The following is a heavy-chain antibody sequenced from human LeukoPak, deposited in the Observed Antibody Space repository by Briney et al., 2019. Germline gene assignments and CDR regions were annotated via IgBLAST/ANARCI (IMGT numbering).Heavy chain of an antibody. D-gene: IGHD3-10*01. Sequence: ASVKVSCMASGYTFTSYGISWVRQAPGQGLEWMRWISAYNGNTNYAQKLQGRVTMTTDTSTSTAYMELRSLRSDDTAVYYCAREIATMVRGGVDYWGQGTLVTVSS. V-gene: IGHV1-18*01. J-gene: IGHJ4*02. CDR1: GYTFTSYG. CDR3: AREIATMVRGGVDY. CDR2: ISAYNGNT.